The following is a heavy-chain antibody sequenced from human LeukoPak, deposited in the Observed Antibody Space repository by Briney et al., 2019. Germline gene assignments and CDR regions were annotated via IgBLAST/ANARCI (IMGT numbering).Heavy chain of an antibody. CDR2: IKQDGSAE. CDR3: VRDGGVSGYDLLDY. J-gene: IGHJ4*02. V-gene: IGHV3-7*01. D-gene: IGHD5-12*01. CDR1: GFTISNYW. Sequence: PGGSLRLSCAVSGFTISNYWMSWVRQAPGKGLEWVATIKQDGSAEFYVDSVKGRFTISRDSAKNSLYLQMNSLRDDDTAVYYCVRDGGVSGYDLLDYWGQGTLVTVSS.